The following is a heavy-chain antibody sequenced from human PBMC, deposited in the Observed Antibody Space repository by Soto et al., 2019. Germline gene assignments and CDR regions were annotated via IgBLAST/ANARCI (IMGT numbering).Heavy chain of an antibody. D-gene: IGHD3-3*01. V-gene: IGHV2-5*02. CDR1: GFSLTTSGVG. J-gene: IGHJ4*02. CDR2: IYWDDDK. Sequence: QITLNESGPTQVKPRQTLTLTCTFSGFSLTTSGVGVGWIRQSPGKAPEWLALIYWDDDKRYSPSLQSRLTITKYTSKNQVVLTMADLDPADTATYSCAHRVLRTVFGMVTTTATYFDCWGQGAPVSVSS. CDR3: AHRVLRTVFGMVTTTATYFDC.